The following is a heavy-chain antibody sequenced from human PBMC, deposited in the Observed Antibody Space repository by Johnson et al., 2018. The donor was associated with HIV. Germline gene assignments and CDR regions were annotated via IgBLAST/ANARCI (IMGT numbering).Heavy chain of an antibody. CDR2: ISGSGGST. D-gene: IGHD3-22*01. CDR1: GFTFSSYA. J-gene: IGHJ3*02. CDR3: AKDYYYDSSGYFLTCAFDI. V-gene: IGHV3-23*04. Sequence: VQLVESGGGLVQPGGSLRLSCAASGFTFSSYAMRWVRQVPGKGLEWVSAISGSGGSTYSADSVKGRFTISRDNSKNTLYLQMNSLRAEDTAVHYCAKDYYYDSSGYFLTCAFDIWGQGTMVTVSS.